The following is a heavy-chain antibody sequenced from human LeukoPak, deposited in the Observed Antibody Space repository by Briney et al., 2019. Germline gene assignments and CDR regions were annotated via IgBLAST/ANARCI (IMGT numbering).Heavy chain of an antibody. CDR3: ARTSGYGDYRWFDP. V-gene: IGHV3-23*01. CDR1: GFTFSSYA. J-gene: IGHJ5*02. D-gene: IGHD4-17*01. Sequence: PGGSLRLSCAASGFTFSSYAMSWVRQAPGKGLEWVSAISGSGGSTYYADSVKGRFTISRDNAKNSLYLQMNSLRAEDTAVYYCARTSGYGDYRWFDPWGQGTLVTVSS. CDR2: ISGSGGST.